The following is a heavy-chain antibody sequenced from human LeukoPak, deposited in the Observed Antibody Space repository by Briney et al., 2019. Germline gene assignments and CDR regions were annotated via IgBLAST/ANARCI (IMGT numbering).Heavy chain of an antibody. J-gene: IGHJ5*02. CDR1: GGSISSESYY. V-gene: IGHV4-61*09. Sequence: PSETLSLTCTVSGGSISSESYYWTWIRQPAGKGLEWIGHIYHTGSTKYNPSLKSRVTILIDTSKNQFSLRLNSVTAADTAVYYCARVMAVNPDWFDPWGQGTLVTVSS. D-gene: IGHD5-24*01. CDR3: ARVMAVNPDWFDP. CDR2: IYHTGST.